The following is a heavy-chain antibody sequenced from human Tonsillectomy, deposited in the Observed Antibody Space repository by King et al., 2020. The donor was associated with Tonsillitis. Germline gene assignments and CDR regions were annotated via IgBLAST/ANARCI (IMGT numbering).Heavy chain of an antibody. V-gene: IGHV3-30*02. CDR2: IRSYGGNK. J-gene: IGHJ4*02. Sequence: VQLVESGGGVVQPGGSLRLSCAASGFTFSSIGLHGVRRPPARGREGWAFIRSYGGNKHYAHSVKGRFTISRDNSNNTLYLQMNSLRAEDTAVYYCGGMVYSGDYWGQGTLVTVSS. CDR1: GFTFSSIG. CDR3: GGMVYSGDY. D-gene: IGHD2-8*01.